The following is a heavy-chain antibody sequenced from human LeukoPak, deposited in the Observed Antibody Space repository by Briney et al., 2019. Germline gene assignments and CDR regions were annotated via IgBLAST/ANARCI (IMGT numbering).Heavy chain of an antibody. CDR3: ARVGYSSGWAPGRNNWFDP. CDR1: GFTFSSYE. J-gene: IGHJ5*02. CDR2: ISSSGSTI. Sequence: GGSLRLSCAASGFTFSSYEMNWVRQAPGKGLEWVSYISSSGSTIYYAASVKGRFTISRDNAKNSLYLQMNSLRAEDTAVYYCARVGYSSGWAPGRNNWFDPWGQGTLVTVSS. V-gene: IGHV3-48*03. D-gene: IGHD6-19*01.